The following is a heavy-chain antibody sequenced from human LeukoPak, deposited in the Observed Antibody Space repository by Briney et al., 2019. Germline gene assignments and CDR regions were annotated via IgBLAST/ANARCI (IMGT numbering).Heavy chain of an antibody. D-gene: IGHD1-26*01. CDR2: ISGSVATT. CDR1: GFAFSSYA. CDR3: ARSRALDY. Sequence: GGSLRLSCAASGFAFSSYAMSWVRQAPGKGLEWVSAISGSVATTYYVDSVKGRFTVSRDNSKNTLYLQMNSLRAEDTAVYYCARSRALDYWGQGTLVTVSS. J-gene: IGHJ4*02. V-gene: IGHV3-23*01.